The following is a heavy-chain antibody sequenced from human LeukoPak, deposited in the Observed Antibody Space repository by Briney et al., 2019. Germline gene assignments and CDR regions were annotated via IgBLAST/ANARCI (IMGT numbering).Heavy chain of an antibody. CDR3: ARGMSTVYYYFDY. V-gene: IGHV3-7*01. Sequence: GGSLRLSCAASGFTFSSYWMSWVRQAPGKGLEWVSNIKQDGSEKYYVDSVKGRFTISRDNAKNSLYLQMNSLRAEDTAVYYCARGMSTVYYYFDYWGQGTLVTVSS. CDR2: IKQDGSEK. J-gene: IGHJ4*02. CDR1: GFTFSSYW. D-gene: IGHD3-10*01.